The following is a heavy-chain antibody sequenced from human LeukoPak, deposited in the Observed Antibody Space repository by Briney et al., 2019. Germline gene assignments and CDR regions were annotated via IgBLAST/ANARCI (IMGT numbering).Heavy chain of an antibody. CDR2: IYSGGST. J-gene: IGHJ4*02. CDR3: AKDRLLNCRGDCYIFDY. V-gene: IGHV3-53*01. D-gene: IGHD2-21*02. Sequence: GGSLRLSCAASGFTVSSNYMSWVRQAPGKGLEWVSIIYSGGSTFYADSVKGRFTISRDNSKNTLYLQVNGLRTEDTAVYYCAKDRLLNCRGDCYIFDYWGQGTVVTVSS. CDR1: GFTVSSNY.